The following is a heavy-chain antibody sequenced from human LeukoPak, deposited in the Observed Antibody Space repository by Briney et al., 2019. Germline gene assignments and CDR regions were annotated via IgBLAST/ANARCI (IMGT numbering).Heavy chain of an antibody. V-gene: IGHV6-1*01. D-gene: IGHD3-16*01. CDR3: VRDGEGGLDYFDY. CDR2: TYYRSKWCT. J-gene: IGHJ4*02. Sequence: SQTPSLTCAISGDSVSSNSAAWNWIRQSPSRGLEWLGRTYYRSKWCTDYAVSMRGRITINPDTSKNQFFLQLNSVTPEDTAVYYCVRDGEGGLDYFDYWGQGTLVTVSS. CDR1: GDSVSSNSAA.